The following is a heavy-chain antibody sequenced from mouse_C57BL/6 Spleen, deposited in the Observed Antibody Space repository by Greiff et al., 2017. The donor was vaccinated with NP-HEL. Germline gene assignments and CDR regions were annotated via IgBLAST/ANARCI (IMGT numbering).Heavy chain of an antibody. J-gene: IGHJ2*01. V-gene: IGHV1-85*01. Sequence: VKLMESGPELVKPGASVKLSCKASGYTFTSYDINWVKQRPGQGLEWIGWIYPRDGSTKYNEKFKGKATLTVDTSSSTAYMELHSLTSEDSAVYFCARLDFDYWGQGTTLTVSS. CDR1: GYTFTSYD. CDR2: IYPRDGST. CDR3: ARLDFDY.